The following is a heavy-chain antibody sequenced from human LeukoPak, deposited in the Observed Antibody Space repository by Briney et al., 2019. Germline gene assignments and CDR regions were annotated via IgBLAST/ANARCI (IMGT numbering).Heavy chain of an antibody. J-gene: IGHJ3*02. D-gene: IGHD4-17*01. Sequence: GGSLRLSCADSGFTFSSHWMHWVRQAPGKGLVWVSRIKYDASSTSYADSVKGRFTISRDNAKNTLYLQMNSLRAEDTAVYYCTKDISKSYGDYGTSGAFDIWGQGTLVTVSS. CDR1: GFTFSSHW. CDR3: TKDISKSYGDYGTSGAFDI. V-gene: IGHV3-74*01. CDR2: IKYDASST.